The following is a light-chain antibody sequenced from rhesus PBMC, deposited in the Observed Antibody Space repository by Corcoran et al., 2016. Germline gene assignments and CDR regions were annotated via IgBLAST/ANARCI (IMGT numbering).Light chain of an antibody. V-gene: IGKV1-43*02. J-gene: IGKJ2*01. CDR1: QGINTY. CDR2: KAS. CDR3: LQYNSAPYS. Sequence: DIQMTQSPSSLSASVGDRVTITCRASQGINTYLNWYQQKPRKTPKRLIEKASSLESGVPSSFSGSGSGTDFTLTISSLQPEDFATYYCLQYNSAPYSVGQGTKVEIK.